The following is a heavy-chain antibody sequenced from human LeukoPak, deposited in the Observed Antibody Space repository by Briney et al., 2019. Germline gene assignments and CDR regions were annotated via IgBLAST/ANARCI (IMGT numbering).Heavy chain of an antibody. D-gene: IGHD3-10*01. CDR2: INPNSGGT. J-gene: IGHJ5*02. CDR3: ARVVITMVRGVEYNWFDP. CDR1: GYTFTGYY. V-gene: IGHV1-2*02. Sequence: GASVNVSCKASGYTFTGYYMHWVRQAPGQGLEWMGWINPNSGGTNYAQKFQGRVTMTRDTSISTAYMELSRLRSDDTVVYYCARVVITMVRGVEYNWFDPWGQGTLVTVSS.